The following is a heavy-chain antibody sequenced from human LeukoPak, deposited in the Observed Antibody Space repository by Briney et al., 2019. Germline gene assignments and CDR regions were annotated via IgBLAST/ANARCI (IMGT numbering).Heavy chain of an antibody. V-gene: IGHV3-66*01. Sequence: PGGSLRLSCAASGFTVSSNYMSWVRQAPGKGLEWVSVIYSGGSTYYADSVKGRFTISRDNSKNTLYLQMNSLRAEDTAVYYCARGGKKQWLTLNSAFDIWGQGTMVTVSS. CDR1: GFTVSSNY. CDR3: ARGGKKQWLTLNSAFDI. D-gene: IGHD6-19*01. J-gene: IGHJ3*02. CDR2: IYSGGST.